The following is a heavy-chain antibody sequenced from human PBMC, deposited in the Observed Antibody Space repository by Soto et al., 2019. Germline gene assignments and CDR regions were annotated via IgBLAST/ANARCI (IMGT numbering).Heavy chain of an antibody. CDR1: GGSISSGGYY. V-gene: IGHV4-31*03. J-gene: IGHJ4*02. D-gene: IGHD5-12*01. CDR3: ARGLGSGHGPGYFDY. CDR2: IAYSGST. Sequence: QVQLQESGPGLVKPSQTLSLSCTVSGGSISSGGYYWSWIRQLPGKGLEYIGYIAYSGSTYYNPYLKSRLFITLDTSRNRFSLNLNSVTAADTAVDYCARGLGSGHGPGYFDYWGQGTLVTVSS.